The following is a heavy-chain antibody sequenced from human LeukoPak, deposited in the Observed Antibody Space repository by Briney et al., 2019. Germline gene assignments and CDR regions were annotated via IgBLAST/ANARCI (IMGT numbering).Heavy chain of an antibody. D-gene: IGHD6-19*01. CDR2: IRSKAYGGTT. CDR1: GFTFGDYA. Sequence: PGGSLRLSCTASGFTFGDYAMSWFRQAPGKGLEWVGFIRSKAYGGTTEYAASVKGRFTISRDDSKSIAYLQMNSLKTEDTAVYYCARDVIAVAGYGFDDYWGQGTLVTVSS. CDR3: ARDVIAVAGYGFDDY. V-gene: IGHV3-49*03. J-gene: IGHJ4*02.